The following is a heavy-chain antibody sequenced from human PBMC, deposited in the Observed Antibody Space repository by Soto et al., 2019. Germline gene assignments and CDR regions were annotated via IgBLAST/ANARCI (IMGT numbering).Heavy chain of an antibody. J-gene: IGHJ3*02. CDR3: ARWGVYEEGAFDI. CDR2: ITSRTYGATT. D-gene: IGHD3-16*01. V-gene: IGHV3-15*01. CDR1: GFPFNNAW. Sequence: PGGSLRLSCAGSGFPFNNAWMTWVRQAPGQGLEWIGRITSRTYGATTDYAAPVKGRFSISRDDSKNMVFLQMNSLKTEDTAVYYCARWGVYEEGAFDIWGQGTMVTVSS.